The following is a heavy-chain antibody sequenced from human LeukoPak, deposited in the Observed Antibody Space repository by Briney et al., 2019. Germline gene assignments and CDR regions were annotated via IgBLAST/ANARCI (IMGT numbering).Heavy chain of an antibody. Sequence: ASVKVSCRASGYTFTDYYIHWVRQAPGQGLEWMGWINPNSGDTNFAQKFQGRVTMTRDTSITTAYMELIGLTSDDTAVYYCAKIDTLGLYYFDYWGQGTLVTVSS. CDR3: AKIDTLGLYYFDY. CDR1: GYTFTDYY. J-gene: IGHJ4*02. D-gene: IGHD2-2*02. V-gene: IGHV1-2*02. CDR2: INPNSGDT.